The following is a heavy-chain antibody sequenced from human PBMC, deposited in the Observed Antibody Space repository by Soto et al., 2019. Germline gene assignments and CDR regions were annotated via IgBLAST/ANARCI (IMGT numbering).Heavy chain of an antibody. CDR3: ARADYGGNSYYYYGMDV. Sequence: SVKVSCKASGGTFSSYAISWVRQAPGQGLEWMGGIIPIFGTANYVQKFQGRVTITADKSTSTAYMELSSLRSEDTAVYYCARADYGGNSYYYYGMDVWGQGTTVTVSS. D-gene: IGHD4-17*01. J-gene: IGHJ6*02. CDR1: GGTFSSYA. V-gene: IGHV1-69*06. CDR2: IIPIFGTA.